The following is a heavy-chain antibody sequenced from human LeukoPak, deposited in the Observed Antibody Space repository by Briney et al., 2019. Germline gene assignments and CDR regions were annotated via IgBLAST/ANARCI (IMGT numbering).Heavy chain of an antibody. J-gene: IGHJ6*03. CDR1: GFTFSSYS. V-gene: IGHV3-21*01. CDR3: ARDLFDYMDV. Sequence: GGSLRLSCAASGFTFSSYSMNWVRQAPGKGLEWVSSITSSNNYIYYGDSVKGRFTISRDDAKNSLYLQMNSLRAEDTAVYFCARDLFDYMDVWGKGTTVTVSS. D-gene: IGHD2-21*01. CDR2: ITSSNNYI.